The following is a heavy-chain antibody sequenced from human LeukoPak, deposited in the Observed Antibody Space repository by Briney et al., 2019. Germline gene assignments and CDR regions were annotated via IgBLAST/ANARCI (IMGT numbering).Heavy chain of an antibody. CDR1: GFTFSSYW. Sequence: PEGSLRLSCAASGFTFSSYWMSWVRQAPGKGLEGVANIKQDGSEKYYVDSVKGRFTISRDNAKNSLYLQMNSLRAEDTAVYYCARSEYYGSGSYYTYPDYWGQGTLVTVPS. V-gene: IGHV3-7*01. D-gene: IGHD3-10*01. J-gene: IGHJ4*02. CDR3: ARSEYYGSGSYYTYPDY. CDR2: IKQDGSEK.